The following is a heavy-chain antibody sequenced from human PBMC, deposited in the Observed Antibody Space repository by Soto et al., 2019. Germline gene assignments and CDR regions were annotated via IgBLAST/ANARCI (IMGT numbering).Heavy chain of an antibody. V-gene: IGHV3-23*01. CDR3: AQDRGCSGSTCYQAY. Sequence: PGGSLRLSCAASGFTFSDYGLSWVRQAPGKGLEWVSSISGSRGSTTYYAGSVKGRFTISRDNSKKTLYLQMNSLRVEDTAVYYCAQDRGCSGSTCYQAYWGPGTLVTVSS. D-gene: IGHD2-2*01. CDR1: GFTFSDYG. CDR2: ISGSRGSTT. J-gene: IGHJ4*02.